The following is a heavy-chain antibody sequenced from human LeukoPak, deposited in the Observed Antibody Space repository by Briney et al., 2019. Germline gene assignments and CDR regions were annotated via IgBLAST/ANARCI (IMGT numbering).Heavy chain of an antibody. V-gene: IGHV3-74*01. CDR1: GFTFSSYW. CDR3: VRSMSGRNDL. CDR2: INVEGSRT. D-gene: IGHD3-3*01. J-gene: IGHJ5*02. Sequence: GGSLRLSCAASGFTFSSYWVHWVRQVPGEGLVWVSRINVEGSRTDYADSVRGRFTISRDNVKNTLYLQMNSLTAEDTAVYYCVRSMSGRNDLWGQGTLVTVSS.